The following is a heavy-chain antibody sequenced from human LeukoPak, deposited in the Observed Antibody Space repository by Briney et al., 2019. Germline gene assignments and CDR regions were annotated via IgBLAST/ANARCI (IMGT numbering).Heavy chain of an antibody. V-gene: IGHV4-38-2*01. CDR1: GYSISSGYY. CDR2: IYHSGNT. J-gene: IGHJ6*03. D-gene: IGHD6-6*01. Sequence: PSETLSLTCALSGYSISSGYYWGSIRQPPGKGLEWTGRIYHSGNTYYNPSLKSRVTISVDTSKNQFSLKLSSVTAADTAVYYCASSSIAARRYYYYYYMDVWGKGTTVTVSS. CDR3: ASSSIAARRYYYYYYMDV.